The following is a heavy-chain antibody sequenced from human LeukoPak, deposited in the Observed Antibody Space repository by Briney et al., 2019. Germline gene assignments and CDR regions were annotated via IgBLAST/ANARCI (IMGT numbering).Heavy chain of an antibody. CDR3: ARVTGSGSYPPFDY. CDR1: GFTFSSYG. D-gene: IGHD1-26*01. J-gene: IGHJ4*02. CDR2: ISSSSSTI. V-gene: IGHV3-48*04. Sequence: GGSLRLSCAASGFTFSSYGMNWVRQAPGKGLEWVSYISSSSSTIYYADSVKGRFTISRDNAKNSLYLQMNSLRAEDTALYYCARVTGSGSYPPFDYWGQGTLVTVSS.